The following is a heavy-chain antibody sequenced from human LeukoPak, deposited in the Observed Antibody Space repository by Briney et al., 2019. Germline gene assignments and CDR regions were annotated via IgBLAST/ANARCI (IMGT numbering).Heavy chain of an antibody. J-gene: IGHJ5*02. CDR1: GFTFSSYS. CDR2: ISSSSSTI. CDR3: ARVGGENWFDP. V-gene: IGHV3-48*01. Sequence: PGGSLRLSCAASGFTFSSYSMNWVRQAPGKGLEWVSYISSSSSTIYYADSVKGRFTISRDNAKNSLYLQMNSLRAEDTAVYCCARVGGENWFDPWGQGTLVTVSS. D-gene: IGHD3-16*01.